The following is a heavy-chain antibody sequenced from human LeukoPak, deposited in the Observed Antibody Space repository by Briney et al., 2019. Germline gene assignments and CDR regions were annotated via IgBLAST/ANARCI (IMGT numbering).Heavy chain of an antibody. CDR3: ARESVGYCSGGSCPYYFDY. D-gene: IGHD2-15*01. Sequence: PSETLSLTCTVSGGSISSYYWSWVRQPAGKGLEWIGRIYSRGNTNYNPSLKSRVTMSVDTSRNQFSLKLSSVTAADTAVYYCARESVGYCSGGSCPYYFDYWGQGTLVTVSS. CDR2: IYSRGNT. V-gene: IGHV4-4*07. J-gene: IGHJ4*02. CDR1: GGSISSYY.